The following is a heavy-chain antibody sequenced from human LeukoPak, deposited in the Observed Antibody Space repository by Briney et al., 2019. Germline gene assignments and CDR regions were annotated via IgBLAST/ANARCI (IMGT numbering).Heavy chain of an antibody. V-gene: IGHV3-7*01. J-gene: IGHJ4*02. CDR2: INPDGNKK. Sequence: GGSLRLSCAASGFTFSSYAMHWVRQAPGKGLEWVASINPDGNKKYSADSVKGRLTISRDNAENSLYLQMNSLRVEDTAFYYCARDLAYSRLDYWGQGMLVTVSS. CDR3: ARDLAYSRLDY. CDR1: GFTFSSYA. D-gene: IGHD5-18*01.